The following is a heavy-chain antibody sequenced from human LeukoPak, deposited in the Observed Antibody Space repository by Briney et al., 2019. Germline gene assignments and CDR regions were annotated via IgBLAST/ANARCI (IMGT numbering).Heavy chain of an antibody. CDR1: VGTFSSYA. Sequence: ASVKVSCKASVGTFSSYAISWVRQAPGQGLEWMGGIIPIFGTANHADKFEGRFRITADDSVSTAYMELSSLRSEDTAVYYCARGAPDPYYDFWSGYGTFDPWGQGTLVTVSS. D-gene: IGHD3-3*01. CDR2: IIPIFGTA. V-gene: IGHV1-69*13. J-gene: IGHJ5*02. CDR3: ARGAPDPYYDFWSGYGTFDP.